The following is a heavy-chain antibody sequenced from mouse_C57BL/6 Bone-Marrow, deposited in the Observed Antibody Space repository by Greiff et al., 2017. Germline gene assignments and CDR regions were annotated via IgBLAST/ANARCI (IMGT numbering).Heavy chain of an antibody. Sequence: QVQLQQPGPELVRPGSSVKLSCKASGYTFTSYWMHWVKQRPIQGLEWIGNIDPSDSETPYNQTFKDKATLTVDTSSSTAYMQLSSLTSEDSAVYYCASRDGDAMDYWGQGTSVTVSS. D-gene: IGHD1-2*01. CDR2: IDPSDSET. J-gene: IGHJ4*01. CDR1: GYTFTSYW. CDR3: ASRDGDAMDY. V-gene: IGHV1-52*01.